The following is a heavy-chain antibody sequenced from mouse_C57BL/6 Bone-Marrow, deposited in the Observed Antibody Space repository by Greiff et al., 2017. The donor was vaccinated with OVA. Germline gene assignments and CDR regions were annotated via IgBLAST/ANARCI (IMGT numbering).Heavy chain of an antibody. CDR2: IHPNSGST. CDR1: GYTFTSYW. D-gene: IGHD4-1*01. Sequence: QVQLQQPGAELVKPGASVKLSCKASGYTFTSYWMHWVKQRPGQGLEWIGMIHPNSGSTNYNEKFKSKATLTVDKSSSTAYMQLSSLTSEDSAVYYCARGGKSDWDYFDYWGQGTTLTVSS. V-gene: IGHV1-64*01. J-gene: IGHJ2*01. CDR3: ARGGKSDWDYFDY.